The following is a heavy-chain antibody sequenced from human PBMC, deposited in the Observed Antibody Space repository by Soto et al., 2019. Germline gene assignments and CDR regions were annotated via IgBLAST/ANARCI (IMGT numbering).Heavy chain of an antibody. J-gene: IGHJ4*02. D-gene: IGHD6-19*01. CDR1: GFTFSSYS. CDR2: ISSSSSYI. CDR3: ASLIAVAGTG. Sequence: EVQLVESGGGLVKPGGSLRLSCAASGFTFSSYSMNWVRQAPGKGLEWVSSISSSSSYIYYADSVKGRFTISRDNAKNSLYLQRNSRRAEDTDGYYWASLIAVAGTGWGQGTLVTVSS. V-gene: IGHV3-21*01.